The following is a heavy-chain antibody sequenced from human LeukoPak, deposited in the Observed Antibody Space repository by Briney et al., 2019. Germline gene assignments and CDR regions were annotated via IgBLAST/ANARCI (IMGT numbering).Heavy chain of an antibody. J-gene: IGHJ4*02. Sequence: ASVKVSCKASGYTFTSYAMHWVRQAPGQRLEWMGWINAGNGNTKYSQKFQGRVTITRDTSASTAYMELSSLRSEDTAVYYCARKISSSWYFSVDFDYWGQGTLVTVSS. CDR3: ARKISSSWYFSVDFDY. V-gene: IGHV1-3*01. CDR1: GYTFTSYA. CDR2: INAGNGNT. D-gene: IGHD6-13*01.